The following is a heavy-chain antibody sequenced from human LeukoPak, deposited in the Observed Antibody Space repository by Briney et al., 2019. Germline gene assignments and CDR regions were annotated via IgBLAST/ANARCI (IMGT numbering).Heavy chain of an antibody. J-gene: IGHJ5*02. CDR3: AREIMIVVVITVNWFDP. Sequence: SETLSLTCTVSGGSISSSSYYWGWIRQPPGKGLEWIGSIYYSGSTYYNPSLKSRVTISVDTSKNQFSLKLSSVTAADTAVYYCAREIMIVVVITVNWFDPWGQGTLVTVSS. CDR1: GGSISSSSYY. CDR2: IYYSGST. V-gene: IGHV4-39*02. D-gene: IGHD3-22*01.